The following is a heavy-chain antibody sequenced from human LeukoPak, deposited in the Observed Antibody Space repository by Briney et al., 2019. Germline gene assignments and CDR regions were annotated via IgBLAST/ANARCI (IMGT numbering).Heavy chain of an antibody. V-gene: IGHV1-2*02. D-gene: IGHD3-22*01. Sequence: ASVKVSCNASGYTFTGYYMHWVRQAPGQGLEWMGWINPNSGGTNYAQKFQGRVTMTRDTSISAAYMELSRLRSDDTAVYYCARDSSSGYYAWFDPWGQGTLVTVSS. J-gene: IGHJ5*02. CDR2: INPNSGGT. CDR1: GYTFTGYY. CDR3: ARDSSSGYYAWFDP.